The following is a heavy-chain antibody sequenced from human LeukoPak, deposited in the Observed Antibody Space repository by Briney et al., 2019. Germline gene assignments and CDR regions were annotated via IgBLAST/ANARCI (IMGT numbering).Heavy chain of an antibody. CDR2: MNPNSGNT. Sequence: ASVKVSCKTSGYTFTSYDINWVRQATGQGLEWMGWMNPNSGNTGYAQKFQGRVTMTRNTSISTAYMELSSLRSEDTAVYYCARSPPLMDWFDPWGQGTLVTVSS. V-gene: IGHV1-8*01. CDR1: GYTFTSYD. CDR3: ARSPPLMDWFDP. D-gene: IGHD3-10*01. J-gene: IGHJ5*02.